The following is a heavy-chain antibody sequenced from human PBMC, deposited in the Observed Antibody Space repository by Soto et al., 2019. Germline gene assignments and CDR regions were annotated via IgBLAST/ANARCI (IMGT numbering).Heavy chain of an antibody. CDR2: VSIGGST. J-gene: IGHJ4*02. V-gene: IGHV3-23*01. CDR3: AKRRGAGGHVAY. CDR1: GFTFSSYA. D-gene: IGHD1-26*01. Sequence: DVQLLESGGGLVQPEGSLRLSCAASGFTFSSYAMGWVRQGPGKGLEWVAVVSIGGSTHYADSVRGRFTISRDNSKNTLSLQLNSLPAEDAAVYFCAKRRGAGGHVAYWGAGALVTVS.